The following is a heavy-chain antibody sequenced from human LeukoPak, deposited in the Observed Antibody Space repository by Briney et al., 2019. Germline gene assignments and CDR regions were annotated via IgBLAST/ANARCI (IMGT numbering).Heavy chain of an antibody. CDR2: MNPNSGNT. CDR1: GYTFTSYD. CDR3: ARGNAGPGSHTYITYYYYYMDV. Sequence: GASVKVSCKASGYTFTSYDINWVRQATGQGLEWMGWMNPNSGNTGYAQKFQGRVTITRNTSISTAYMELSSLRSEDTAVYYCARGNAGPGSHTYITYYYYYMDVWGKGTTVTVSS. V-gene: IGHV1-8*03. J-gene: IGHJ6*03. D-gene: IGHD3-10*01.